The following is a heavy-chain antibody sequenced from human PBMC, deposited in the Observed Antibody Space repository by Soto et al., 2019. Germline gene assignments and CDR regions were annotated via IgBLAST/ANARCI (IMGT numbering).Heavy chain of an antibody. V-gene: IGHV1-18*04. D-gene: IGHD3-16*02. Sequence: ASVKVSCKTSGYTFTNYDVTWVRQAPGRGLEWVGWITPYNGNAHYAPHLQGRITLATDTSTNTAYLDLTNLISDDTAMYYCARLVPGAVPWFDSWGKGTPVTVSS. CDR2: ITPYNGNA. CDR3: ARLVPGAVPWFDS. J-gene: IGHJ5*01. CDR1: GYTFTNYD.